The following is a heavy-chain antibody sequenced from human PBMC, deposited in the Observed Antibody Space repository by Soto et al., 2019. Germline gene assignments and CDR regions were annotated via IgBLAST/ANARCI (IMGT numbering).Heavy chain of an antibody. CDR3: ERDLAAGDH. J-gene: IGHJ4*02. D-gene: IGHD6-13*01. CDR1: GYTFTNYY. Sequence: QVQLVQSGAEVKKPGASVKVSCKASGYTFTNYYIHWVRQAPGQGLEWMGIINPTSGSTNYAQKFQGIVTLTYDTYTTKVYMALSGLRSEDTAVLSCERDLAAGDHWGQGNLVTVSS. CDR2: INPTSGST. V-gene: IGHV1-46*01.